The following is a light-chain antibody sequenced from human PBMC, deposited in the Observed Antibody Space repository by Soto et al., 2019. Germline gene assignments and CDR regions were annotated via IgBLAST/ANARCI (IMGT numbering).Light chain of an antibody. CDR2: EAS. Sequence: DIQMTQSPSSLSASVGDRVTITCRASQSISSYLNWYQQKPGQAPTLLIYEASNLQSGVPSRISGSGSGTDFTLTISSLQPEDFANYYCQQANSFPITFGQGTRLEIK. J-gene: IGKJ5*01. CDR1: QSISSY. V-gene: IGKV1-39*01. CDR3: QQANSFPIT.